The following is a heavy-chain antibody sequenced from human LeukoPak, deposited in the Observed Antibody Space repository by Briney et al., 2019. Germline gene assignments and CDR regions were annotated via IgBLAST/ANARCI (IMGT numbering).Heavy chain of an antibody. CDR2: INAGNGNT. D-gene: IGHD4-17*01. CDR3: ARGTPTVTTRSSDYYYYYMDV. J-gene: IGHJ6*03. Sequence: ASVKVSCKASGYTFTSYAMHWVRQAPGQRLEWMGWINAGNGNTKYSQEFQGRVTITRDTSASTAYMELSSLRSEDMAVYYCARGTPTVTTRSSDYYYYYMDVWGKGTTVTVSS. V-gene: IGHV1-3*03. CDR1: GYTFTSYA.